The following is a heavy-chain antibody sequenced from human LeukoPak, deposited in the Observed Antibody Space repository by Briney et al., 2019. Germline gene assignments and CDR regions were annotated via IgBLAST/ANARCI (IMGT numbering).Heavy chain of an antibody. D-gene: IGHD3-3*01. CDR3: ARGSARFLEWSLIDY. CDR2: ISNSGTTI. V-gene: IGHV3-11*04. CDR1: GFTFSDYY. J-gene: IGHJ4*02. Sequence: GGSLRLSCAASGFTFSDYYMNWIRQAPGKGLEWVSYISNSGTTIYYADSVKGRFTISRDNAKNSLYLQMNSLRAEDTAVYYCARGSARFLEWSLIDYWGQGTLVTVSS.